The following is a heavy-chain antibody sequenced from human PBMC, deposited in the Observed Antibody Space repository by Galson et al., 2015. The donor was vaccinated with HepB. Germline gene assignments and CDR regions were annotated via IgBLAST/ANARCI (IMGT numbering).Heavy chain of an antibody. Sequence: SLRLSCAASGFTFRNAWMSWVRQAPGKGLEWVGRIKSKTDGGTTDYAAPVKGRFTISRDDSKNTLYLQMNSLKTEDTAVYYCTTFHQQWLVQAFEIWGQGTMVTVSS. CDR1: GFTFRNAW. CDR2: IKSKTDGGTT. J-gene: IGHJ3*02. V-gene: IGHV3-15*01. CDR3: TTFHQQWLVQAFEI. D-gene: IGHD6-19*01.